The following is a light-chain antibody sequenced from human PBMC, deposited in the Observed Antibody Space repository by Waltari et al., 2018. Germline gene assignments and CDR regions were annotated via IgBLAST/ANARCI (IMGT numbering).Light chain of an antibody. CDR1: QGISSY. Sequence: DIQLTQPPSSLSASIGDRVTITCRASQGISSYLAWYQQKPGKAPKLLIYAASTLQSGVPSRFSGSGSGTEFTLTISSLQPEDFATYYCQELNTYPQSLTFGGGTKVEI. CDR2: AAS. CDR3: QELNTYPQSLT. J-gene: IGKJ4*01. V-gene: IGKV1-9*01.